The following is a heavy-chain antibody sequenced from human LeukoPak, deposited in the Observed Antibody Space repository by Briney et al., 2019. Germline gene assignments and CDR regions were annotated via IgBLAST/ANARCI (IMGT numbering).Heavy chain of an antibody. Sequence: SETLSLTCAVYGGSFCGYYWSWIRQPPGKGLEWIGEINHSGSTNYNPSLKSRVTISVDTSKNQFSLKLSSVTAADTAVYYCARTRNLIAARWFDPWGQGTLVTVSP. CDR1: GGSFCGYY. CDR3: ARTRNLIAARWFDP. J-gene: IGHJ5*02. D-gene: IGHD6-6*01. V-gene: IGHV4-34*01. CDR2: INHSGST.